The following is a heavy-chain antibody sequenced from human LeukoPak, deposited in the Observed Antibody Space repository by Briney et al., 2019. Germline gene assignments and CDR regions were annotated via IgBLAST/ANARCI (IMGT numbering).Heavy chain of an antibody. D-gene: IGHD2-2*01. V-gene: IGHV3-74*01. CDR3: VSFYETY. Sequence: GGSLRLSCAASGNYWMHWVGQAPGKGLVWVSHINSDGSWTSYADSVKGRFTISKDNAKNTVYLQMNNLRAEDTAVYYCVSFYETYWGRGTLVTVSS. J-gene: IGHJ4*02. CDR1: GNYW. CDR2: INSDGSWT.